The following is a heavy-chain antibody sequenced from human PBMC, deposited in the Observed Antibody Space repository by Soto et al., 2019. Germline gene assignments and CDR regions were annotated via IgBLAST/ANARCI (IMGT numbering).Heavy chain of an antibody. J-gene: IGHJ6*02. CDR2: ISAYNGNT. CDR3: AKDRVRRATLYYYYGMDV. CDR1: GYTFTSYG. Sequence: SVKVSCKASGYTFTSYGISWVRQAPGQGLEWMGWISAYNGNTNYAQKLQGRVTMTTDTSTSTAYMEMRSLRSDDTAVYYCAKDRVRRATLYYYYGMDVWGQGTTVTVSS. V-gene: IGHV1-18*04. D-gene: IGHD3-10*01.